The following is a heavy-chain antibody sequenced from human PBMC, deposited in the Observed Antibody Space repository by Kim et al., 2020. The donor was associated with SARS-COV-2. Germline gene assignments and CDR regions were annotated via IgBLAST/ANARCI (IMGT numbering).Heavy chain of an antibody. CDR2: T. V-gene: IGHV3-23*01. D-gene: IGHD5-12*01. CDR3: AARRSGYYFEY. J-gene: IGHJ4*02. Sequence: TSYADSVRGSFNITRDNSKNTNYLQMQSTRAEDTAVYYCAARRSGYYFEYWGQGALVTVSS.